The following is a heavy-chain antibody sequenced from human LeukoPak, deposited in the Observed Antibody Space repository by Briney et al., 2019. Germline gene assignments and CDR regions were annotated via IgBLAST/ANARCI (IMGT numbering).Heavy chain of an antibody. Sequence: GGSLRLSCAASGFIVSSTYMSWVRQAPGKGLEWVSSISSSSSYIYYADSVKGRFTMSRDNAKKSLFLQMNSLRAEDTAVYYCVRDRDWGFDYWGQGTLVTVSS. CDR3: VRDRDWGFDY. CDR2: ISSSSSYI. CDR1: GFIVSSTY. D-gene: IGHD3/OR15-3a*01. V-gene: IGHV3-21*01. J-gene: IGHJ4*02.